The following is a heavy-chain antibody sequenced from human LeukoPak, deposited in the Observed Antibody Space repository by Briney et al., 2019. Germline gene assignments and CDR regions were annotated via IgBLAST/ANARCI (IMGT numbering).Heavy chain of an antibody. CDR2: ISYDGSNK. CDR1: GFTFSSYG. Sequence: PGRSLRLSCAASGFTFSSYGMHWVRQAPGKGLEWVAVISYDGSNKYYADSVKGRFTISRDNSKNTLYLQMNSLRAGDTAVYYCASTGGFDYWGQGTLVTVSS. CDR3: ASTGGFDY. D-gene: IGHD1-14*01. V-gene: IGHV3-30*03. J-gene: IGHJ4*02.